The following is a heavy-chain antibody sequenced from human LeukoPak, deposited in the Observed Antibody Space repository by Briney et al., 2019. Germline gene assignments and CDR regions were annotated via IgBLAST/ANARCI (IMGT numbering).Heavy chain of an antibody. J-gene: IGHJ4*02. CDR2: IYYSGST. V-gene: IGHV4-31*03. D-gene: IGHD5-18*01. CDR3: ARDTAMVTGHFDY. CDR1: GGSISSGGYY. Sequence: SETLSLTCTVSGGSISSGGYYWSWSRQHPGKGLEWIGYIYYSGSTYYNPSLKSRVTISVDTSKNQFSLKLSSVTAADTAVYYCARDTAMVTGHFDYWGQGTLVTVSS.